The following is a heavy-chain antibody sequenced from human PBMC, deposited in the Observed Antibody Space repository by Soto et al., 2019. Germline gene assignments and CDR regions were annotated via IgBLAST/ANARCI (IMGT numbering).Heavy chain of an antibody. V-gene: IGHV1-18*01. J-gene: IGHJ6*02. CDR1: GYTFTSYG. D-gene: IGHD2-2*01. CDR2: ISAYNGNT. CDR3: ARHPPYYCSSTSCYAEYYYYGMDV. Sequence: EASVKVSCKASGYTFTSYGLSWVRQAPGQGLEWMGWISAYNGNTNYAQKLQGRVTMTTDTSTSTAYMELRSLRSDDTAVYYCARHPPYYCSSTSCYAEYYYYGMDVWGQGTTVTVSS.